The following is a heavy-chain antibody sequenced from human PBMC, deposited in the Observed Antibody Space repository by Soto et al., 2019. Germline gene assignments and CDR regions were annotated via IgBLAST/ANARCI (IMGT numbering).Heavy chain of an antibody. CDR1: GFTFSGFW. CDR2: INGDGSVT. CDR3: ARGDYYDSSGPFSDAFDI. J-gene: IGHJ3*02. D-gene: IGHD3-22*01. V-gene: IGHV3-74*01. Sequence: GGSLRLSCTASGFTFSGFWMHWVRQAPGKGLVWVSRINGDGSVTNYADSVKGRFTISRDNAKNTLYLQMNSLRVEDTAVYYCARGDYYDSSGPFSDAFDIWGRGTMVTVSS.